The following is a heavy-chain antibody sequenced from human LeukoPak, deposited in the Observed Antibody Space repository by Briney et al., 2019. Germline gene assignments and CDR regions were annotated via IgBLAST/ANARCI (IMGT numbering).Heavy chain of an antibody. CDR2: IYYRGST. V-gene: IGHV4-59*12. Sequence: PSETLSLTCTVSGGSISSYYWRWIRQPPGKGLEWIGYIYYRGSTNYNPSLKSRVALSVDTSKNQFSLKLSSVTAADTAVYYCARDVGATTLGSYYYYYMDVWGKGTTVTVSS. CDR3: ARDVGATTLGSYYYYYMDV. J-gene: IGHJ6*03. D-gene: IGHD1-26*01. CDR1: GGSISSYY.